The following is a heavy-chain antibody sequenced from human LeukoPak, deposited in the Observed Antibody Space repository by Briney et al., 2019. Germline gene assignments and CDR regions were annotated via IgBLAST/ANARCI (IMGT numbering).Heavy chain of an antibody. CDR3: ARVFSSSWYLEAIDY. D-gene: IGHD6-13*01. Sequence: ASVKVSCKASGYTFTSYGISWVRQAPGQGLEWMGWISAYNGNTNYAQKLQGRVTMTTDTSTSTAYMELRSLRSDDTAVYYCARVFSSSWYLEAIDYWGQGTLVTVSS. CDR2: ISAYNGNT. V-gene: IGHV1-18*01. J-gene: IGHJ4*02. CDR1: GYTFTSYG.